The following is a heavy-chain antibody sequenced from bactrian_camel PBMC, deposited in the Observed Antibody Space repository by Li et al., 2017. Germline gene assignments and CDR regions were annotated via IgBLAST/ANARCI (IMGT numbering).Heavy chain of an antibody. J-gene: IGHJ4*01. D-gene: IGHD2*01. CDR1: KYPYSTGS. CDR3: TAHLCLSYGGQWYPEFSGSAY. CDR2: FDSDGTT. Sequence: HVQLVESGGGLVQSGRSLRLHCDASKYPYSTGSMAWFRQAPGKGREGVAAFDSDGTTTYADSVKGRFTVSRDSSRNTVDLQMNSLKSEDTAMYYCTAHLCLSYGGQWYPEFSGSAYLGQGTQVTVS. V-gene: IGHV3S53*01.